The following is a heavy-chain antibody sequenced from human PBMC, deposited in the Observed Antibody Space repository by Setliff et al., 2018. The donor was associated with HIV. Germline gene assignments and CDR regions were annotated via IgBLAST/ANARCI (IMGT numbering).Heavy chain of an antibody. CDR1: GFAFSTYA. CDR3: AREILPVAGTCFDS. Sequence: GVSLRLSCAASGFAFSTYAMSWVRQAPGKGLEWDSAISDSGSGSTTLYADSVKGRFTISRDNYKNTVYLQMNSLRAEDTAIYYCAREILPVAGTCFDSWGQGTLVTVSS. J-gene: IGHJ4*02. V-gene: IGHV3-23*01. D-gene: IGHD6-19*01. CDR2: ISDSGSGSTT.